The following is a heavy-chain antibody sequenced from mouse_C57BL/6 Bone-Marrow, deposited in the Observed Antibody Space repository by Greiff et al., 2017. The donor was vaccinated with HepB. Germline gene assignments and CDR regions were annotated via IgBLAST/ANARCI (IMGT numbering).Heavy chain of an antibody. V-gene: IGHV1-54*01. D-gene: IGHD3-3*01. J-gene: IGHJ2*01. Sequence: QVQLQQSGAELVRPGTSVKVSCKASGYAFTNYLIEWVKQRPGQGLEWIGVINPGSGGTNYNEKFKGKATLTADKSSSTSYMQLSSLTSEDSAVYFCARGHPAGDYWGQGTTLTVSS. CDR3: ARGHPAGDY. CDR2: INPGSGGT. CDR1: GYAFTNYL.